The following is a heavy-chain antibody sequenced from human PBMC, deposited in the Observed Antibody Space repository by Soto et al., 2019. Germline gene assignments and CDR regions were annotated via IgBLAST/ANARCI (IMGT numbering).Heavy chain of an antibody. CDR2: IIPIFGTA. J-gene: IGHJ4*02. D-gene: IGHD3-22*01. Sequence: QVPLVQSGAEVKKPGSSVKVSCKASGGTFSSYAISWVRQAPGQGLEWMGGIIPIFGTANYAQKFQGRVTITADESTSTAYMELSSLRSEDTAVYYCARQYYYDSSGYTAPDDYWGQGTLVTVSS. V-gene: IGHV1-69*01. CDR3: ARQYYYDSSGYTAPDDY. CDR1: GGTFSSYA.